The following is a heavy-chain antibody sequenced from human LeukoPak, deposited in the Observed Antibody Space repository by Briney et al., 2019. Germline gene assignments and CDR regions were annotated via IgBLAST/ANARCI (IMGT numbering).Heavy chain of an antibody. CDR1: GFTFSSYA. CDR2: ISSNGGST. J-gene: IGHJ4*02. CDR3: VKDLAVAGVYFDY. Sequence: GGSLRLSCSASGFTFSSYAMHWVRQAPGKGLEYVSAISSNGGSTYYADSVKGRFTISRDNSKNTLYLQMSSLRAEDTAVYYCVKDLAVAGVYFDYWGQGTLVTVSS. V-gene: IGHV3-64D*06. D-gene: IGHD6-19*01.